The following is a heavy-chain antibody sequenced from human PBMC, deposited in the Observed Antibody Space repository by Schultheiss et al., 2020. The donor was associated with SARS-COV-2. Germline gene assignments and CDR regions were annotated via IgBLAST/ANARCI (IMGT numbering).Heavy chain of an antibody. J-gene: IGHJ4*02. V-gene: IGHV2-5*08. D-gene: IGHD4-11*01. Sequence: SGPTLVKPTQTLTLTCTFSGFSLSTSGMRVSWIRQPPGKALEWLARIDWDDDKRYSPSLKSRLTITKDTSKNQVVLTMTNMDPVDTATYYCARAPNTVTTREAFDYWGQGTLVTVSS. CDR1: GFSLSTSGMR. CDR3: ARAPNTVTTREAFDY. CDR2: IDWDDDK.